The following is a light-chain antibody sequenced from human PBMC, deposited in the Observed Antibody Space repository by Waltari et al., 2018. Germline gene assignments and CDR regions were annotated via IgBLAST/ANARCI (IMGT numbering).Light chain of an antibody. CDR2: KAS. J-gene: IGKJ1*01. CDR1: QTIRSW. Sequence: DVQMTQSPSTLSASVGDRVPITCRASQTIRSWLAWYQQKPGKAPNLLIYKASSLEGGVPSRFSGSGSGTEFTLTINSLQPDDFATYYCLQYHDSPGAFGPGTKVEIK. CDR3: LQYHDSPGA. V-gene: IGKV1-5*03.